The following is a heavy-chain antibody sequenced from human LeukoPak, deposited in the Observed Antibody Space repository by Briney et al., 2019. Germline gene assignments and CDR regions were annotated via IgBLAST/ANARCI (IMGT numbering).Heavy chain of an antibody. J-gene: IGHJ4*02. V-gene: IGHV3-73*01. D-gene: IGHD2-2*01. CDR2: IRSKANSYAT. CDR3: TRYHCSSTSCYPFGDY. Sequence: GGSLKLTRAVSGFTFSGSAMHGVRQASGKGLEWVGRIRSKANSYATAYAASVKGRFTISRDDSKNPAYLQMNSLKTEDTAVYYCTRYHCSSTSCYPFGDYWGQGTLVTVSS. CDR1: GFTFSGSA.